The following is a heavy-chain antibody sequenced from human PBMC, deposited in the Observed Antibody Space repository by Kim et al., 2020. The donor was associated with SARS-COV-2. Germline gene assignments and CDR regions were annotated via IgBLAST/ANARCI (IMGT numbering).Heavy chain of an antibody. CDR3: AKGQGDYDILTAFDY. J-gene: IGHJ4*02. Sequence: DSGKGRFTISRDNSKNTLYLQMNSLRAEDTAVYYCAKGQGDYDILTAFDYWGQGTLVTVSS. V-gene: IGHV3-33*06. D-gene: IGHD3-9*01.